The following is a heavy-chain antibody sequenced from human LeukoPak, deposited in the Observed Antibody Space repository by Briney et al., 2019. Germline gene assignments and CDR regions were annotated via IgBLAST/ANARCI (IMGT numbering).Heavy chain of an antibody. Sequence: SETLSLTCTVSGAAIRSYYWSWIRQPPGKGLEWIGYIYYSGSTYYNPSLKSRVTISVDTSKNQFSLKLSSVTAADTAVYYCARDRDGYNKIDYWGQGTLVTVSS. CDR3: ARDRDGYNKIDY. V-gene: IGHV4-30-4*08. CDR1: GAAIRSYY. CDR2: IYYSGST. D-gene: IGHD5-24*01. J-gene: IGHJ4*02.